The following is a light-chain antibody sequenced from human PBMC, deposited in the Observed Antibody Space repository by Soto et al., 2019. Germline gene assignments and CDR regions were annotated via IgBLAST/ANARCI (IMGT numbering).Light chain of an antibody. J-gene: IGLJ1*01. CDR2: DVS. CDR1: SRDVGGYNS. CDR3: TTYTTSGSYV. Sequence: QSALTQPASVSGSPGLSIAISCTGTSRDVGGYNSVSWYQQQPGKVPKLIIYDVSSRPSGVSNRFSGSKSGNTATLNISGLQGEHERDYYYTTYTTSGSYVVVTGTKLTV. V-gene: IGLV2-14*01.